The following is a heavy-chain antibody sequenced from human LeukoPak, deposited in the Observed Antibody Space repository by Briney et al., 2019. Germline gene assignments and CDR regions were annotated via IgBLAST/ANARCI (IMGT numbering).Heavy chain of an antibody. Sequence: PSETLSLTCTVSGASISSSGYSWSWIRQHPGKGLEWIGYIYYSGSTYYNPSLKSRVTISVDTSKNQFSLKLSSVTAADTAVYYCARDERWFGELWGYYYYYGMDVWGQGTTVTVSS. D-gene: IGHD3-10*01. J-gene: IGHJ6*02. V-gene: IGHV4-30-4*08. CDR2: IYYSGST. CDR3: ARDERWFGELWGYYYYYGMDV. CDR1: GASISSSGYS.